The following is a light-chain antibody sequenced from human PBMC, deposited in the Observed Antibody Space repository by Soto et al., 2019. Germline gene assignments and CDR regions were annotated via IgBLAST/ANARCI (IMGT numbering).Light chain of an antibody. CDR2: GAS. CDR1: QSVSSSY. CDR3: QQDGSSPLT. V-gene: IGKV3-20*01. Sequence: EIVLTQSPGTLSLSPGERATLSCRASQSVSSSYLARYQQKPGQAPRLLIYGASGRATGIPDRFSGSGSWTDFTLNISRLEPEDCAVYYCQQDGSSPLTFGPRTNVDIK. J-gene: IGKJ3*01.